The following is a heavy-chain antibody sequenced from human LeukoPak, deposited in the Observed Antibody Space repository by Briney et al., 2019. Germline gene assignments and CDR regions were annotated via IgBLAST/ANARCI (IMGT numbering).Heavy chain of an antibody. CDR2: VTHDVGST. Sequence: GGSLRLSCSASGFTFSGFAMHWVRQAPGKGLEYVSTVTHDVGSTNYADSVKGRFTISRDNAKNTLYLQMSSLRPEDTAVYYFVKDLISVYYFGNWGQGTLVTVSS. CDR1: GFTFSGFA. V-gene: IGHV3-64D*09. J-gene: IGHJ4*02. D-gene: IGHD5/OR15-5a*01. CDR3: VKDLISVYYFGN.